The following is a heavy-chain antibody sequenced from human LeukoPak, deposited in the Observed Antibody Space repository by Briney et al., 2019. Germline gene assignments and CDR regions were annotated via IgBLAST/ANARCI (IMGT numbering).Heavy chain of an antibody. V-gene: IGHV4-59*08. D-gene: IGHD6-19*01. J-gene: IGHJ4*02. Sequence: SETLSLTCTVSGGSISSYYWSWIRQPPGKGLEWIGYIYCSGSTNYNPSLKSRVTISVDTSKNQFSLKLSSVTAADTAVYYCAKSSGWYEVDYWGQGTLVTVSS. CDR3: AKSSGWYEVDY. CDR1: GGSISSYY. CDR2: IYCSGST.